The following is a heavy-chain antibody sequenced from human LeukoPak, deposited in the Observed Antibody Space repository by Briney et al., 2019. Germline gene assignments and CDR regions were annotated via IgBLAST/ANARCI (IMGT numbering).Heavy chain of an antibody. Sequence: SETLSLTCTVSGGSISSSSYYWGWIRQPPGKGLEWIGSIYYSGSTYYNPSLKSRVTISVDTSKNLFSLKLSSVTAADTAVYYCARHLDDIWTGYQGWGQGTLVTVAS. CDR3: ARHLDDIWTGYQG. V-gene: IGHV4-39*01. J-gene: IGHJ4*02. D-gene: IGHD3-9*01. CDR1: GGSISSSSYY. CDR2: IYYSGST.